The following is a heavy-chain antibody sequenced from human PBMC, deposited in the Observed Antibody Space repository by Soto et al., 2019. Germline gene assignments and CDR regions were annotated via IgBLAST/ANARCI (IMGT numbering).Heavy chain of an antibody. J-gene: IGHJ4*02. D-gene: IGHD6-13*01. V-gene: IGHV1-3*05. CDR1: GYTFTSYA. CDR2: INAGNGNT. Sequence: QVQLVQSGAEEKKPGASVKVSCKASGYTFTSYAMHWVRQAPGQRLEWMGWINAGNGNTKHSQKLQGRVTITTDTSASTAYMELSNLRSEDTAVYYCARDVAAADYWGQGTLVTVSS. CDR3: ARDVAAADY.